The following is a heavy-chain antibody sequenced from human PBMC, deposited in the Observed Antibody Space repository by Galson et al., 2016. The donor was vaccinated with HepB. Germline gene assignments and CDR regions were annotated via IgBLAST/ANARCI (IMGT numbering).Heavy chain of an antibody. D-gene: IGHD6-13*01. CDR2: ISYDGSNK. V-gene: IGHV3-30-3*01. CDR1: GFTFSSYA. J-gene: IGHJ4*02. CDR3: AREMGVAAPAVFDY. Sequence: SLRLSCAASGFTFSSYAMHWVRQAPGKGLEWVAVISYDGSNKYYADSVKGRFTISRDNSKNTLYLQMNSLRAEDTAVYYCAREMGVAAPAVFDYWGQGTLVTVSS.